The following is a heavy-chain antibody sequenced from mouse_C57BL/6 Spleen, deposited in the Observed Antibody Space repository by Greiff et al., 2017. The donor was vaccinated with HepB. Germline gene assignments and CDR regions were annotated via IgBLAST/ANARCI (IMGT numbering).Heavy chain of an antibody. CDR1: GFSLTSYG. CDR2: IWSGGST. CDR3: ARNVYYYGSSYEAMDY. V-gene: IGHV2-2*01. Sequence: VKLVESGPGLVQPSQSLSITCTVSGFSLTSYGVHWVRQSPGKGLEWLGVIWSGGSTDYNAAFISRLSISKDNSKSQVFFKMNSLQADDTAIYYCARNVYYYGSSYEAMDYWGQGTSVTVSS. J-gene: IGHJ4*01. D-gene: IGHD1-1*01.